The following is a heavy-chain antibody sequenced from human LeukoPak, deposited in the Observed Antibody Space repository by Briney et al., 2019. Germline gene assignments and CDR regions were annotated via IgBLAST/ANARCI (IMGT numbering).Heavy chain of an antibody. D-gene: IGHD4-17*01. Sequence: ASVKVSCKASGYTFTSYGISWVRQAPGQGLEWMGWIGAYNGNTNYAQKLQGRVTMTTDTSTSTAYMELRSLRSDDTAVYYCAKYLRYGDYVDGYFDLWGRGTLVTVSS. V-gene: IGHV1-18*01. CDR2: IGAYNGNT. CDR1: GYTFTSYG. J-gene: IGHJ2*01. CDR3: AKYLRYGDYVDGYFDL.